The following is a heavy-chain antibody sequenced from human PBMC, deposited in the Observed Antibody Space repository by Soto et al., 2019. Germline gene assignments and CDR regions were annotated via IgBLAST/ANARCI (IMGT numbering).Heavy chain of an antibody. J-gene: IGHJ4*02. CDR1: GYTFTSYG. V-gene: IGHV1-18*01. CDR3: ARDRSCSSTSCYIIAARRGLDY. D-gene: IGHD2-2*02. Sequence: QVQLVQSGAEVKKPGASVKVSCKASGYTFTSYGISWVRQAPGQGLEWMGWISAYNGNTNYAQKLQGRVTMTTDASTSTAYMELRSLRSDDTAVYYCARDRSCSSTSCYIIAARRGLDYWGQGTLVTVSS. CDR2: ISAYNGNT.